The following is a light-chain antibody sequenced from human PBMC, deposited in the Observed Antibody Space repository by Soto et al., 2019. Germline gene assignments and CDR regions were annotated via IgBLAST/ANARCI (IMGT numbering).Light chain of an antibody. J-gene: IGLJ3*02. CDR1: SGSVSTDYY. V-gene: IGLV8-61*01. CDR3: VLYMGSGIWV. Sequence: QTVVTQEPSISVSPGGTVTLTCGLSSGSVSTDYYPSWYQQTPGQAPRTLIYNTNTRSSGVPDRFSGSILGNKAALTITGAQADDESDYYCVLYMGSGIWVFGGGTKLTVL. CDR2: NTN.